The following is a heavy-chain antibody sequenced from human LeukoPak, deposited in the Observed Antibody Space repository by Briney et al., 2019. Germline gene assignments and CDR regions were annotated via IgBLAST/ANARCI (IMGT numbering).Heavy chain of an antibody. V-gene: IGHV3-23*01. D-gene: IGHD6-13*01. CDR3: AKTHPLDSSSWSHGDY. J-gene: IGHJ4*02. CDR1: GFTFSSYA. Sequence: VGSLRLSCAASGFTFSSYAMSWVRQAPGKGLEWVSAISGSGDSTYYGDSVKGRFTISRDNSKNTLYLQMNSLRAEDTAVYYCAKTHPLDSSSWSHGDYWGQGTLVTVSS. CDR2: ISGSGDST.